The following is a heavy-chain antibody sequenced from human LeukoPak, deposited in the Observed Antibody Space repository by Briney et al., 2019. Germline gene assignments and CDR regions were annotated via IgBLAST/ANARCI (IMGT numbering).Heavy chain of an antibody. CDR1: GFTFSSYE. J-gene: IGHJ5*02. CDR2: ISSSGSTI. V-gene: IGHV3-48*03. Sequence: GGSLRLSCAASGFTFSSYEMNWVRQAPGKGLEWDSYISSSGSTIYYADSVKGRFTISRDNAKNSLYMQMNSLRAEDTAVYYCARVVSTMVRGGPFNWFDPWGQGTLVTVFS. CDR3: ARVVSTMVRGGPFNWFDP. D-gene: IGHD3-10*01.